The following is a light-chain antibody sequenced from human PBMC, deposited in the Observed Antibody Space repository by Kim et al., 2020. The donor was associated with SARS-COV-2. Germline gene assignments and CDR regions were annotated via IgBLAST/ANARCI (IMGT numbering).Light chain of an antibody. CDR3: SSYGGSDNML. CDR1: SNDVGGYNF. J-gene: IGLJ2*01. CDR2: EVT. V-gene: IGLV2-8*01. Sequence: QSALTQPPSASGSPGQSVTISCTGTSNDVGGYNFVSWYQQHPGKAPKLMIFEVTKRPSGIPARFSGSKSGNTASLTVSGLQAEDEADYYCSSYGGSDNMLFGGGTQLTVL.